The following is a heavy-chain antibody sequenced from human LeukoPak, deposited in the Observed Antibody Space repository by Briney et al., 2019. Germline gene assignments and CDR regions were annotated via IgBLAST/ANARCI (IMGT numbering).Heavy chain of an antibody. CDR2: IKQDGSEK. V-gene: IGHV3-7*05. Sequence: GGSLRLSCAASGFTFSSYWMSWVRQAPGKGLEWVAKIKQDGSEKYFVDSVKGRFTISRHNSKNTLYLQMNSLRAEDTAVYYCARVGSGWYDFDYWGQGTLVTVSS. J-gene: IGHJ4*02. D-gene: IGHD6-19*01. CDR3: ARVGSGWYDFDY. CDR1: GFTFSSYW.